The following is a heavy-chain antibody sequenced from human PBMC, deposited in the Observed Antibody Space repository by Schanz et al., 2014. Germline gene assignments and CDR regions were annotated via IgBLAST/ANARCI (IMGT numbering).Heavy chain of an antibody. CDR1: GYIFGSHG. D-gene: IGHD3-10*01. V-gene: IGHV1-18*01. CDR2: INAHTGNT. CDR3: ARVHIASYHYNSLGAFDI. J-gene: IGHJ3*02. Sequence: QVQLVQSGAEVKKPGASVKVSCKASGYIFGSHGMTWVRQAPGQGPELMGWINAHTGNTQYAQKFQGRVNMTRDTVTTTVHLELTRLRTDDTAIYYCARVHIASYHYNSLGAFDIWGQGTRVTVSS.